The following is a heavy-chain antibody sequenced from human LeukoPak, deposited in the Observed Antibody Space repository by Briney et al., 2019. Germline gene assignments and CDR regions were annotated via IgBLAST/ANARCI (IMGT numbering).Heavy chain of an antibody. V-gene: IGHV4-34*01. CDR3: PRGSIAYYYMDV. Sequence: SETLSLTCAVYGGSFSGYYWSWIRQPPGKGLEWIGEINHSGSTTYNPSLKSRVTISVDTSKNHFSLKLSSVTAADTPVYYFPRGSIAYYYMDVWGKGTTVTISS. CDR1: GGSFSGYY. CDR2: INHSGST. J-gene: IGHJ6*03. D-gene: IGHD3-22*01.